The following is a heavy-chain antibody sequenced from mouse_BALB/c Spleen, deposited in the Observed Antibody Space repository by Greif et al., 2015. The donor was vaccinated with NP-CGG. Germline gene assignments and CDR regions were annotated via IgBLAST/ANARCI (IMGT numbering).Heavy chain of an antibody. CDR2: INPSNGRT. J-gene: IGHJ4*01. Sequence: QVQLKQSGAELVKPGASVKLSCKASGYTFTSYWMHWVKQRPGQDLGWIGEINPSNGRTNYNEKFKSKATLTVDKSSSTAYMQLSSLTSEDSAVYYCAIYDGYYYYAMDYWGQGTSVTVSS. D-gene: IGHD2-3*01. CDR3: AIYDGYYYYAMDY. V-gene: IGHV1S81*02. CDR1: GYTFTSYW.